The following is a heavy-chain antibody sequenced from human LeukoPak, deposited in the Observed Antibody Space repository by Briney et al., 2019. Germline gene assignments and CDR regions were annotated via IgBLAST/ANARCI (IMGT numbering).Heavy chain of an antibody. CDR2: ISISSSTI. D-gene: IGHD1-26*01. CDR3: ARVGGSYAFDY. CDR1: GFTFSAYS. V-gene: IGHV3-48*04. Sequence: GGSLRLSCAASGFTFSAYSMNWVRQAPGKGLEWVSHISISSSTIYYADSVKGRFTISRDNAKNSLYLQMNSLRVEDTAVYYCARVGGSYAFDYWGQGTLVTVSS. J-gene: IGHJ4*02.